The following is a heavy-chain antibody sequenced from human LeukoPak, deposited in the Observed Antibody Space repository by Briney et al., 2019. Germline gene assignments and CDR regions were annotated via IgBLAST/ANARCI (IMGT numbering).Heavy chain of an antibody. CDR2: IYPGDSDT. CDR1: GYSFTSYW. Sequence: GESLKISCNGSGYSFTSYWIGWVRQMPGKGLEWMGIIYPGDSDTRYSPSFQGQVTISADKSISTAYLQWSSLKASDTAMYYCARRMGRDGYNLGFDYWGQGTLVTVSS. J-gene: IGHJ4*02. D-gene: IGHD5-24*01. V-gene: IGHV5-51*01. CDR3: ARRMGRDGYNLGFDY.